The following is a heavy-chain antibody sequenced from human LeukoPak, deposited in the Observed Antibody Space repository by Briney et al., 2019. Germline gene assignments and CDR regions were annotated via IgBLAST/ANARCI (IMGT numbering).Heavy chain of an antibody. V-gene: IGHV4-34*01. CDR3: ATDRYYGSGSYYKFDY. CDR1: GASFSGYY. CDR2: INHSGGT. D-gene: IGHD3-10*01. J-gene: IGHJ4*02. Sequence: PSETLSLTCGVSGASFSGYYWSWIRQPPGKGLEWIGEINHSGGTNYNPSLKSRVTISVDTSKKQFSLNLRSVTAEDTAVYYCATDRYYGSGSYYKFDYWGQGTLVTVSP.